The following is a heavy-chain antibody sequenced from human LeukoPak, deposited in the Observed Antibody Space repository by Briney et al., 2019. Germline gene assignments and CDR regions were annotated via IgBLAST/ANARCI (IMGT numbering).Heavy chain of an antibody. Sequence: SETLSLTCTVSGGSINNYYWSWIRQPAGKGLEWIGRIYSSGSTNDNPSLKSRVTMPVDTSKNQVSLKLSSVTAADTAVYYCARGQDYYYYYMDVWGKGTTVTISS. CDR1: GGSINNYY. CDR3: ARGQDYYYYYMDV. CDR2: IYSSGST. J-gene: IGHJ6*03. V-gene: IGHV4-4*07.